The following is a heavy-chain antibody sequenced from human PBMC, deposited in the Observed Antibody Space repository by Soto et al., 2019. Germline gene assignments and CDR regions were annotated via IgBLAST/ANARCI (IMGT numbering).Heavy chain of an antibody. D-gene: IGHD2-21*01. Sequence: WETLCLTCTVTGFSISSCSYYWGWMRQAPGKGLEWIGSVCYSGSTYNNPSVRSRVSMSIDTSKDQLSLKLKAVTAADTAVYYCVKQRPSVVNQAYFDVWGPGSLVTVSS. J-gene: IGHJ4*02. CDR1: GFSISSCSYY. CDR3: VKQRPSVVNQAYFDV. CDR2: VCYSGST. V-gene: IGHV4-39*01.